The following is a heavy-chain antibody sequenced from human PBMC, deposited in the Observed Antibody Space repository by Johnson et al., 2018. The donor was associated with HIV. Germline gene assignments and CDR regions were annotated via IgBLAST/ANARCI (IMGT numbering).Heavy chain of an antibody. CDR2: ISYDGSKK. Sequence: QVQLVESGGGVVQPGRSLRLSCEASGFSFSRYSMHWVRQAPGKGLEWVAVISYDGSKKYYADSVKGRFTISRDNSKNSLYLQMNSLRAEDTALYYCERRRRYGDYFADAFDIWGQGTMVTVSS. CDR1: GFSFSRYS. CDR3: ERRRRYGDYFADAFDI. J-gene: IGHJ3*02. V-gene: IGHV3-30*04. D-gene: IGHD4-17*01.